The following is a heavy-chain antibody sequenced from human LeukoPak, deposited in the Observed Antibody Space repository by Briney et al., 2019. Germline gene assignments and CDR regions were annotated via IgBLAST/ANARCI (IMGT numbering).Heavy chain of an antibody. CDR1: GGSISTNNYY. Sequence: KPSETLSLTCTVSGGSISTNNYYWGWIRQPPGKGLEWIGTIYYTGRTYGNPSLKSRVTVSVDTSKNQFSLKLSSVTAADTAVYYCARLLYDRSGYYYFDYWGQGTLVTVSS. CDR3: ARLLYDRSGYYYFDY. J-gene: IGHJ4*02. CDR2: IYYTGRT. D-gene: IGHD3-22*01. V-gene: IGHV4-39*01.